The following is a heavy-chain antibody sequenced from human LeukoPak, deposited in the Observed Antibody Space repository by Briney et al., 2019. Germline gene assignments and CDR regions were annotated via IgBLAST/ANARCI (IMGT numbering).Heavy chain of an antibody. CDR3: AKDLTYESSGSVIDN. J-gene: IGHJ4*02. D-gene: IGHD3-22*01. CDR2: VNWHGTT. CDR1: GFIFEDYT. Sequence: GGSLGLSCAASGFIFEDYTMHWVRQVPGKTLEWVSLVNWHGTTYYADSLKGRFTISRDNSKNSLYLQMDSLRIEDTAFYYCAKDLTYESSGSVIDNWGLGTLVTVSS. V-gene: IGHV3-43*01.